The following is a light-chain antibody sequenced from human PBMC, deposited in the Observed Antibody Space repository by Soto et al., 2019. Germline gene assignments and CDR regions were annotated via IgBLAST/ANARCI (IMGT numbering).Light chain of an antibody. V-gene: IGKV1-27*01. CDR1: QGISSY. J-gene: IGKJ4*01. CDR3: QKYDSAPLT. Sequence: DIQMTQSPSSLSASVGDRVTITCRASQGISSYLAWYQQKPGTVPKLLIYTASTLQSGVPSRFSGSGSGTDLTLAISSLQPEDVATYYGQKYDSAPLTFGGGTKVEIK. CDR2: TAS.